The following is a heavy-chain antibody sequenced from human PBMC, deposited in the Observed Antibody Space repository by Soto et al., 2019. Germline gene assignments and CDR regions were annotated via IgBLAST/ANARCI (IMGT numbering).Heavy chain of an antibody. CDR2: VFPNGNR. D-gene: IGHD6-19*01. CDR3: ARNIAVTGGRWFDP. Sequence: SETLSLTCNVSGTSISDYSWSWIRQSAGKGLEWMGRVFPNGNRNYNLLFKSRLTMAVDTSKSQLSLKLTPVTATDTAVYYCARNIAVTGGRWFDPWGQGIMVTVSS. V-gene: IGHV4-4*07. J-gene: IGHJ5*02. CDR1: GTSISDYS.